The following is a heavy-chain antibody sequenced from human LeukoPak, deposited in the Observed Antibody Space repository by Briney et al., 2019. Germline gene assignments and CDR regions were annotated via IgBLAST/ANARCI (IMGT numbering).Heavy chain of an antibody. D-gene: IGHD2-2*01. V-gene: IGHV3-74*01. CDR1: GFTFSSYW. Sequence: GGSLRLSCAASGFTFSSYWMHWVRQAPGKGLVWVSRINSDGSSTSYADSVKGRFTISRDNAKNTLYLQMNSLRAEDTAVYYCARGYCSSTSCYELDYWGQGTPVTVSS. CDR3: ARGYCSSTSCYELDY. CDR2: INSDGSST. J-gene: IGHJ4*02.